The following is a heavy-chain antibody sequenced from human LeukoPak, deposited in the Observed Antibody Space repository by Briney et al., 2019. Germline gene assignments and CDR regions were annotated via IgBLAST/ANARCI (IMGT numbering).Heavy chain of an antibody. V-gene: IGHV3-74*01. CDR3: ASGYYDEAGPDY. D-gene: IGHD3-22*01. CDR2: INSDGSST. CDR1: GFTFSSYW. J-gene: IGHJ4*02. Sequence: GGSLRLSCAASGFTFSSYWMHWVRQAPGKGLVWVSRINSDGSSTSYADSVKGRFTISRDNAKNSLYLQMNSLRAEDTAVYYCASGYYDEAGPDYWGQGTLVTVSS.